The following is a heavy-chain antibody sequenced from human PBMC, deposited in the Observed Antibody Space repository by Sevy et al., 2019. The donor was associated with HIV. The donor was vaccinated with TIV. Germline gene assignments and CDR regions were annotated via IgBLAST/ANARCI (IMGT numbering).Heavy chain of an antibody. CDR3: AKDTIVVVAEALDI. CDR1: GFTFSNYA. J-gene: IGHJ3*02. D-gene: IGHD3-22*01. Sequence: GGSLRLSCAVSGFTFSNYAMSWVRQAPGKGLEWVSAISGRDTGTFYAESVKGRFTISRDNSKNTLYLQMNSLRAEDTAVYYCAKDTIVVVAEALDIWGRGTMVTVS. CDR2: ISGRDTGT. V-gene: IGHV3-23*01.